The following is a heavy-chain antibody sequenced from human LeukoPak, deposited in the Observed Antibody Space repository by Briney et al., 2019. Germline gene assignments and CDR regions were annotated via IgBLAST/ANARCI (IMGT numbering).Heavy chain of an antibody. J-gene: IGHJ6*03. V-gene: IGHV4-59*11. D-gene: IGHD2-2*01. CDR2: IYYSGST. Sequence: SETLSLTCTVSGGSISSHYWSWIRQPPGKGLEWIGYIYYSGSTNYNPSLKSRVTISVDTSKNQFSLTLSSVTAADTAVYYCARSARAVVVVPAAMPYYYYYMDVWGKGTTVTVSS. CDR1: GGSISSHY. CDR3: ARSARAVVVVPAAMPYYYYYMDV.